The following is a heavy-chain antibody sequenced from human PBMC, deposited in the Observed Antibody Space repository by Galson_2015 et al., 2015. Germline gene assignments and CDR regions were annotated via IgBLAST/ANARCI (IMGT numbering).Heavy chain of an antibody. V-gene: IGHV3-53*01. Sequence: SLRLSCAASGFTVSSNYMSWVRQAPGKGLEWVSVIYSGGSTYYADSVKGRFTISRDNSKNTLYLQMNSLRAEDTAVYYCARSGRQWLVYYDTLTGYDAFDIWGQGTVVTVPS. D-gene: IGHD3-9*01. J-gene: IGHJ3*02. CDR3: ARSGRQWLVYYDTLTGYDAFDI. CDR2: IYSGGST. CDR1: GFTVSSNY.